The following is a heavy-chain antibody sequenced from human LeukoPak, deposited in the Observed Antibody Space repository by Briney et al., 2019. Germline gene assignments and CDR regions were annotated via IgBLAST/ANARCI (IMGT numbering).Heavy chain of an antibody. CDR1: GFTFSDYY. V-gene: IGHV3-11*04. J-gene: IGHJ3*02. Sequence: GGSLRLSCAASGFTFSDYYMSWIRQAPGKGLEWISYISSSGTTIYYADSVKGRFTISRDNAKNSLYLQMNSLRAEDTAVYYCARAVLLWFGELFPEPGDALDIWGQGTMVTVSS. D-gene: IGHD3-10*01. CDR3: ARAVLLWFGELFPEPGDALDI. CDR2: ISSSGTTI.